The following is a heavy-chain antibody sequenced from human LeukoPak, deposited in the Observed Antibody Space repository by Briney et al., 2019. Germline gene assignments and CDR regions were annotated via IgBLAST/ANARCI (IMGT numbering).Heavy chain of an antibody. CDR3: AKDWASGNSFDC. CDR2: ISGGGGST. D-gene: IGHD1-14*01. Sequence: GGSLRLSCAASGFTFSTYAMSWVRQAPGKGLEWVSAISGGGGSTYYADSVKGRFTISRDNSKNTLYLQMNSLRAEDTALYYCAKDWASGNSFDCGARGTLVPVS. CDR1: GFTFSTYA. V-gene: IGHV3-23*01. J-gene: IGHJ4*02.